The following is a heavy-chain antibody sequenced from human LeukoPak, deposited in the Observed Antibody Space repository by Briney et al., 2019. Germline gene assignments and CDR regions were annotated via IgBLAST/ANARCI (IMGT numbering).Heavy chain of an antibody. CDR2: IYYSGST. CDR3: ARREMATIFDY. CDR1: GGSISSYY. J-gene: IGHJ4*02. V-gene: IGHV4-59*08. D-gene: IGHD5-24*01. Sequence: SETLSLTCTVAGGSISSYYWSWFRRPPGKGLEYIGYIYYSGSTNYNPSLKSRVTISVDRSKNQFSLKLNSVTAADMAVFYCARREMATIFDYWGQGTLVTVSS.